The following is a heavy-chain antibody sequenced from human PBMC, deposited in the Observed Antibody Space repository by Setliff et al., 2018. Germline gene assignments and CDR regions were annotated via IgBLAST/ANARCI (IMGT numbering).Heavy chain of an antibody. CDR1: GGSISSMSYY. V-gene: IGHV4-39*07. Sequence: TSETLSLTCTVSGGSISSMSYYWGWIRQPPGKGLEWIGSIYHSGSSYYNSSLRSRVTISVDTSKRQFSLKLSSVTAADMAVYYCRFWSGYYKNDYWAQGTVVTVSS. CDR2: IYHSGSS. J-gene: IGHJ4*02. D-gene: IGHD3-3*01. CDR3: RFWSGYYKNDY.